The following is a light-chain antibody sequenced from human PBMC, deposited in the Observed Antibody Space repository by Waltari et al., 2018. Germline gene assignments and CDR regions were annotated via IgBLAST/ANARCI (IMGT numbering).Light chain of an antibody. Sequence: QSVLTQPPSVSGAPGQRVTISCTGSSSNIGAGYDVHWYQQLPGTAPKLLIYGNTNRPAGFPDRFCGSKSGTAASLAITWLQAEDEADYDCQSYDSSLSGPRVFGGGTKLTVL. V-gene: IGLV1-40*01. CDR1: SSNIGAGYD. CDR2: GNT. J-gene: IGLJ3*02. CDR3: QSYDSSLSGPRV.